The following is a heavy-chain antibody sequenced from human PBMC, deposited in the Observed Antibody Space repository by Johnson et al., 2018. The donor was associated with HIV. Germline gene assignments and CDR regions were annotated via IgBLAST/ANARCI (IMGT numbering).Heavy chain of an antibody. V-gene: IGHV3-30-3*01. CDR2: ISYDGSNK. CDR1: GFTFSSYD. J-gene: IGHJ3*02. D-gene: IGHD5-24*01. Sequence: QVQLVESGGGVVQPGRSLRLSCAASGFTFSSYDMHWVRQAPGKGLEWVAVISYDGSNKYYADSVKGRFTISRDNSKDTLYLQMNSLRAEDTAVYYCARGTRGYNLAPDAFDIWGQGTMVTVSS. CDR3: ARGTRGYNLAPDAFDI.